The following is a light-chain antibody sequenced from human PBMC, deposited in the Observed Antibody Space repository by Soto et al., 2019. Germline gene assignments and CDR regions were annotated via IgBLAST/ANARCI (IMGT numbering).Light chain of an antibody. CDR1: SHDIGGYDF. V-gene: IGLV2-14*01. CDR2: EVT. Sequence: QSALTQPASVSGSPGQSITISCTGTSHDIGGYDFVSWYQQYPGRAPRLLISEVTRRPSGVSSRFSGSKSGNTASLTISGLQADDEALYYCASYTRDTALVFGTGTKVTVL. J-gene: IGLJ1*01. CDR3: ASYTRDTALV.